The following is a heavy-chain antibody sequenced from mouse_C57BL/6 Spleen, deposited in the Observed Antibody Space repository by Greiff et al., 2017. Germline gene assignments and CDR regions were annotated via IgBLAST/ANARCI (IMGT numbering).Heavy chain of an antibody. CDR2: ISDGGSYT. Sequence: EVKLVEPGGGLVKPGGSLKLSCAASGFTFSSYALSWVRQTPEQRLEWVATISDGGSYTYSPDNVKGRFPNSRDNAKNNLYLQMSHLKCEDTARYYCAREAMDYWGQGTSVTVSA. CDR1: GFTFSSYA. J-gene: IGHJ4*01. V-gene: IGHV5-4*03. CDR3: AREAMDY.